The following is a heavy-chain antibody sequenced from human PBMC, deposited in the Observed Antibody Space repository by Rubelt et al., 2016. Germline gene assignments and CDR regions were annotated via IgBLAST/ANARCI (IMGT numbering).Heavy chain of an antibody. CDR2: TYYRSKRYN. J-gene: IGHJ4*02. D-gene: IGHD1-14*01. CDR3: ARTTGPIDC. V-gene: IGHV6-1*01. Sequence: QVQLQQSGPRLVKPSQTLSLTCAISGDSVSANSAAWNWIRQSPSRGLEWLGRTYYRSKRYNEYAPSVKSRITVNPDTSNNQFSLHLNYVTPEDTAVYYCARTTGPIDCWDQGTLVTVAS. CDR1: GDSVSANSAA.